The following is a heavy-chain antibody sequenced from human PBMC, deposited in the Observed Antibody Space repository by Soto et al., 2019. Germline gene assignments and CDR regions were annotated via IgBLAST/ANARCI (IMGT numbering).Heavy chain of an antibody. V-gene: IGHV1-69*01. J-gene: IGHJ5*02. CDR3: ARDILGIAAAPGNTWFDP. D-gene: IGHD6-13*01. CDR2: IIPIFGTA. CDR1: GGTFSSYA. Sequence: QVQLVQSGAEVKKPGSSVKVSCKASGGTFSSYAISWVRQAPGQGLEWMGGIIPIFGTANYAQQFQGRVTITADEYTSTAYMELSSLRSEDTAVYYCARDILGIAAAPGNTWFDPWGQGTLVTVSS.